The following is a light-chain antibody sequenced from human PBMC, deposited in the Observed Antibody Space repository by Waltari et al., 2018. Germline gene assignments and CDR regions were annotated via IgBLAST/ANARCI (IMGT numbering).Light chain of an antibody. Sequence: EIVLTQSPGTLSLSPGERATLSCRASQSVSSTSLSGYQQKRGQAPRLLIYGASTRATGIPDRFSGGGSGTDFTLTISRLEPEDFAVYYCQQYDSIVLTFGGGTKVEI. J-gene: IGKJ4*01. CDR2: GAS. V-gene: IGKV3-20*01. CDR3: QQYDSIVLT. CDR1: QSVSSTS.